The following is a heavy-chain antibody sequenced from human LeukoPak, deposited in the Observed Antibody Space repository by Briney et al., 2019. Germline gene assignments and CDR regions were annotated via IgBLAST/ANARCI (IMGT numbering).Heavy chain of an antibody. Sequence: SETLSLTCAVSGGSISSSNWWSWVRQPPGKGLEWIGEIYHSGSTNYNPSLKSRVSISVDKSKNQFSLKLSSVTAADTAVYYCARPPLFYGDQGGRWFDPWGQGTLVTVSS. J-gene: IGHJ5*02. CDR1: GGSISSSNW. D-gene: IGHD4-17*01. CDR2: IYHSGST. V-gene: IGHV4-4*02. CDR3: ARPPLFYGDQGGRWFDP.